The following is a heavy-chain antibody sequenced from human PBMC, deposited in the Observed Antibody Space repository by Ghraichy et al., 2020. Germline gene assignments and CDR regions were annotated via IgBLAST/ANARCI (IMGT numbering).Heavy chain of an antibody. V-gene: IGHV3-23*01. CDR3: AREGGESREPASDY. CDR1: GFTFSNYA. CDR2: VSGSGHST. J-gene: IGHJ4*02. Sequence: GGSLRLSCAASGFTFSNYAMTWVRQAPGKGLEWVSGVSGSGHSTNYAESVKGRFTISRDNSKNTLYLQMKSLRVEDTALYYCAREGGESREPASDYWGQGTLVTVSS. D-gene: IGHD1-26*01.